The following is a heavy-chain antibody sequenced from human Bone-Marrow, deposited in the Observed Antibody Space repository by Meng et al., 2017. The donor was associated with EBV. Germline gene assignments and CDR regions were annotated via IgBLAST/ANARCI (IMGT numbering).Heavy chain of an antibody. CDR3: ASESGRGYTPDY. CDR1: GFTFTDFY. D-gene: IGHD3-10*01. J-gene: IGHJ4*02. V-gene: IGHV1-2*04. Sequence: QVQRVQSGAEVKKPGASVRVSCKASGFTFTDFYLHWVRQAPGQGLEWMGWIDPNSGVTNYAQSFQGLVTMTRDTSISTAYMELSRLRSDDTAVYYCASESGRGYTPDYWGQGTLVTVSS. CDR2: IDPNSGVT.